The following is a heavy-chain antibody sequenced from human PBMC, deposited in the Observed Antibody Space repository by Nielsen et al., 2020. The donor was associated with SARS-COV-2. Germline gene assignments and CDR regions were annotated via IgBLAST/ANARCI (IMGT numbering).Heavy chain of an antibody. CDR1: GFTSDDYA. D-gene: IGHD4-17*01. CDR2: ISWNSGSI. V-gene: IGHV3-9*02. CDR3: AKASGYGDYDY. J-gene: IGHJ4*02. Sequence: SLRLSCAASGFTSDDYAMHGVRQAPGKGLEWVSGISWNSGSIGYADSVKGRFTISRDNAKNSLYLQMNSLRAEDTALYYCAKASGYGDYDYWGQGTLVTVSS.